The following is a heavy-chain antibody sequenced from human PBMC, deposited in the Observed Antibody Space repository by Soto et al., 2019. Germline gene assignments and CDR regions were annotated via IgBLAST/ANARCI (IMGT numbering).Heavy chain of an antibody. J-gene: IGHJ5*02. CDR1: GACVTRGGPF. CDR2: IYYSGST. D-gene: IGHD3-10*01. V-gene: IGHV4-31*11. CDR3: ARSVTP. Sequence: SVTLSLNCAVAGACVTRGGPFWTWIRQHPGKGLEWIGYIYYSGSTYYNPSLKSRVTISVDTSKNQFSLKLSSVTAADTAVYYCARSVTPWGQGTLVTVSS.